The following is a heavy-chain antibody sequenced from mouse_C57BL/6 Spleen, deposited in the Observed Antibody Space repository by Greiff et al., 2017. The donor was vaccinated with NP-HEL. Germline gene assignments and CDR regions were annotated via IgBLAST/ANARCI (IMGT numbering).Heavy chain of an antibody. CDR1: GFNIKDYY. J-gene: IGHJ2*01. CDR3: ARNWYYFDY. CDR2: IDPEDGET. Sequence: VQLQQSGAELVKPGASVKLSCTASGFNIKDYYMHWVKQRTEQGLEWIGRIDPEDGETKYARKFQGKATKTAATSSNTAYLQLSSLTSEDTAVYYCARNWYYFDYWGQGTTLTVSS. V-gene: IGHV14-2*01.